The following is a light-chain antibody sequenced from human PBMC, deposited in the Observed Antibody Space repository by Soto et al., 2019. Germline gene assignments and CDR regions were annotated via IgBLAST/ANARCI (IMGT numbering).Light chain of an antibody. Sequence: SSELTQPPSVSVAPGQTARITCGGNSTGTKSVHWYQQKPCQAPVLVVYDDSDRPSGIPERFSGSNSGNTATLTISRVEAGDEADYYCQVWDSSSDHVVFGGGTQLTVL. J-gene: IGLJ2*01. CDR3: QVWDSSSDHVV. V-gene: IGLV3-21*02. CDR2: DDS. CDR1: STGTKS.